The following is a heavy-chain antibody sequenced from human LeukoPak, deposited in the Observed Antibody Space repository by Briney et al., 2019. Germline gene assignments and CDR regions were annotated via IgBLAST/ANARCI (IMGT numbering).Heavy chain of an antibody. CDR1: GFSVNDNY. CDR2: LFPDGRT. D-gene: IGHD4-17*01. Sequence: GGSLRLSCAVSGFSVNDNYMSWVRQAPGKGLQWVSVLFPDGRTYYADSVKGRFTISRDLARNTLLLQMHSLRADDTAVHYCARTNPVYGDYDYWGQGTLVTVSS. V-gene: IGHV3-53*01. J-gene: IGHJ4*02. CDR3: ARTNPVYGDYDY.